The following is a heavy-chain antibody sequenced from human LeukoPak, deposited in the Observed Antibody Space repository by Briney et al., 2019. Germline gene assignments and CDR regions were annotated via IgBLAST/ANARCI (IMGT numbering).Heavy chain of an antibody. CDR2: VSPSDSDT. D-gene: IGHD1-1*01. Sequence: GESLKISCEGSGYTFTNFWIGWVRQKPGKGLEWMGIVSPSDSDTRYSPSFQGQVTISADKSITTAYLQWSSLKASDTATYYRVRQPRVHTPDFWGQGTLVTVSS. J-gene: IGHJ4*02. V-gene: IGHV5-51*01. CDR1: GYTFTNFW. CDR3: VRQPRVHTPDF.